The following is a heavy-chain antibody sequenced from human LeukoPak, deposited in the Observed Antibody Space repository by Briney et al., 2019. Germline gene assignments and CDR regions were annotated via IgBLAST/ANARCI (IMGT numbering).Heavy chain of an antibody. CDR3: ALRYFDHYDY. CDR1: GYSFTTFW. J-gene: IGHJ4*02. CDR2: IYPGDSDT. D-gene: IGHD3-9*01. V-gene: IGHV5-51*01. Sequence: GESLKISCKGSGYSFTTFWVAWVRQMPGKGLEWLGIIYPGDSDTRYNPSIQGQVTFSADKSISTAYLQWSSLKASDTAMYYCALRYFDHYDYWGQGTLVTVSS.